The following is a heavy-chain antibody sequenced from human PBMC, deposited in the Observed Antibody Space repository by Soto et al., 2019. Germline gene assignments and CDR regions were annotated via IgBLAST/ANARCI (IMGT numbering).Heavy chain of an antibody. CDR2: IYYSGST. D-gene: IGHD1-1*01. CDR1: GGSVSSTNYY. V-gene: IGHV4-61*01. CDR3: QRLASSTTGADRSAPWLDH. Sequence: PSETLSLTCSVSGGSVSSTNYYWSWIRQPPGKGLEWIGCIYYSGSTNYNPSLKSRVTMSVDTSKNQFSLKVLSVTTADTAFYYCQRLASSTTGADRSAPWLDHWGQGTLVTVYS. J-gene: IGHJ5*02.